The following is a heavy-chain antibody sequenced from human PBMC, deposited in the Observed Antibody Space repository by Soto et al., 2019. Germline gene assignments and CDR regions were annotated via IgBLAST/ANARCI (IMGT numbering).Heavy chain of an antibody. Sequence: QVQLQESGPGLVKPSGTLSLTCVVSGGSISSSYWWSWVRQPPGKGLEWIGEIYHSGSTNYNPSLKSRVTISVDKSKNQFSLKLSSVTAADMAVYYCARVHCSSTSCYRMTIDYWGQGTLVTVSS. CDR3: ARVHCSSTSCYRMTIDY. D-gene: IGHD2-2*02. V-gene: IGHV4-4*02. J-gene: IGHJ4*02. CDR2: IYHSGST. CDR1: GGSISSSYW.